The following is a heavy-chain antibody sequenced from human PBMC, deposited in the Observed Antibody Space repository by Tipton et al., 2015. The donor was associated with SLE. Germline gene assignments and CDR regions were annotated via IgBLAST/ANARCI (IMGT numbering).Heavy chain of an antibody. CDR3: ARDRPHGGFDP. CDR2: ISSSSSYI. D-gene: IGHD1-14*01. Sequence: SLRLSCAASGFTFSSYSMNWVRQAPGKGLEWVSSISSSSSYIYYADSVKGRFTISRDNAKNSLYLQMNSLRAEDTAVYYCARDRPHGGFDPWGQGTLVTVSS. CDR1: GFTFSSYS. J-gene: IGHJ5*02. V-gene: IGHV3-21*04.